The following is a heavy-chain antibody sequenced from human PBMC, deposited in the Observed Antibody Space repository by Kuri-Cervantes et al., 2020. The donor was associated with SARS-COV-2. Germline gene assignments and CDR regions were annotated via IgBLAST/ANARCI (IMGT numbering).Heavy chain of an antibody. V-gene: IGHV3-7*04. CDR3: ARDVDGYYYARSGYDLGRAPPKPGHFDL. Sequence: GESLKISCAASGFSFSTYWMRWVRQSPGKGLEWVANIKQDGSEKYYVDSVKGRFIISRDNAKNSLYLQMNSLRAEDTAVYYCARDVDGYYYARSGYDLGRAPPKPGHFDLWGRGTLVTVSS. J-gene: IGHJ2*01. CDR1: GFSFSTYW. CDR2: IKQDGSEK. D-gene: IGHD3-22*01.